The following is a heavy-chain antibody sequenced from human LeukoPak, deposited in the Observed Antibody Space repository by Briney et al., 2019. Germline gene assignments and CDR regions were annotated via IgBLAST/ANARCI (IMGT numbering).Heavy chain of an antibody. CDR2: IYYSGST. J-gene: IGHJ4*02. Sequence: SETLSLTCTVSGGSISSYYWSWIRQPPGKGLEWIGYIYYSGSTNYNPSLKSRVTISVDTSKNQFSLKLSSVTAADTAVYYCARHESDYYDSSGYFISYYFDYWGQGTLDTVSS. CDR3: ARHESDYYDSSGYFISYYFDY. V-gene: IGHV4-59*08. CDR1: GGSISSYY. D-gene: IGHD3-22*01.